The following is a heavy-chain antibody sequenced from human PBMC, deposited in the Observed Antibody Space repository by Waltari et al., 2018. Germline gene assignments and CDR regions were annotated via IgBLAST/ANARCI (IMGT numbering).Heavy chain of an antibody. CDR2: IYDSGST. CDR1: GGSISSYY. J-gene: IGHJ4*02. Sequence: QVQLQESGPGLAKPSETLSLTCTVSGGSISSYYWSWIRQPPGKGVEWVGYIYDSGSTNYNPTLKSRVTMSVDTSKNQFSLKLSSVTAADTAVYYCARGGTYYYDSSCSMDYWGQGTLVTVSS. D-gene: IGHD3-22*01. CDR3: ARGGTYYYDSSCSMDY. V-gene: IGHV4-59*01.